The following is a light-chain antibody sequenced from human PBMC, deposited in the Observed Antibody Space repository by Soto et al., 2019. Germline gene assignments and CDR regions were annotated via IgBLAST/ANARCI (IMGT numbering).Light chain of an antibody. Sequence: SVLTQPPSVSGAPGQRVTISCTGSSSNIGAGYDVHWYQQLPGTAPKLLIYGNSNRPSGVPDRFSGYKSGTSASLAITGLQAEDEADYYCQSYDSSLSVVFGGGTKLTVL. J-gene: IGLJ2*01. V-gene: IGLV1-40*01. CDR3: QSYDSSLSVV. CDR1: SSNIGAGYD. CDR2: GNS.